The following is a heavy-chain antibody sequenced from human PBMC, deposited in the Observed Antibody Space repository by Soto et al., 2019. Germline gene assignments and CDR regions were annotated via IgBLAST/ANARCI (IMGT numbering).Heavy chain of an antibody. D-gene: IGHD3-22*01. J-gene: IGHJ4*02. V-gene: IGHV4-59*01. CDR1: GGSISSYY. CDR2: IYYSGST. CDR3: ARGLYDSSGYYSEYYFDY. Sequence: SETLSLTCTVSGGSISSYYWSWIRQPPGKGLEWIGYIYYSGSTNYNPSLKSRVTISVDTSKNQFSLKLSSVTAADTAVYYCARGLYDSSGYYSEYYFDYWGQGTLVTVSS.